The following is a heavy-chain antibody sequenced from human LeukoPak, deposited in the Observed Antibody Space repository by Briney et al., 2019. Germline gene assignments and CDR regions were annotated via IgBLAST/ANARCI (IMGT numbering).Heavy chain of an antibody. CDR1: GFPFTRFY. D-gene: IGHD3-22*01. CDR3: ARKDFSSGSFSY. Sequence: GGSLRLSCAVSGFPFTRFYMSWIRQGPGKGLEWISYIGLSGSPLDYADSVRGRFTISRDNAKNSLYLEMNSLRAEDTAVYYCARKDFSSGSFSYWGQGTLVTVSS. J-gene: IGHJ4*02. CDR2: IGLSGSPL. V-gene: IGHV3-11*04.